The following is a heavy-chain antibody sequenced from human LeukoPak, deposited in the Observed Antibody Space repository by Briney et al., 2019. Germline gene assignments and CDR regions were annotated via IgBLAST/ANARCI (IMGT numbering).Heavy chain of an antibody. Sequence: SQTLSLTCAISGDSVSSNSAAWNWIRQSPSRGLEWLGRTYYRSKWYNDYAVSVKSRITINPDTSKNQFSLQLNSVTPEDTAVYYCGKRLTSDAGSYAADDIRGQGTLVTVSS. V-gene: IGHV6-1*01. CDR2: TYYRSKWYN. J-gene: IGHJ4*02. D-gene: IGHD3-10*01. CDR3: GKRLTSDAGSYAADDI. CDR1: GDSVSSNSAA.